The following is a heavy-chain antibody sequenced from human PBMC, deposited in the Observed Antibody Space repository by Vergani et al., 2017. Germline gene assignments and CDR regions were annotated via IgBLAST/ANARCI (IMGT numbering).Heavy chain of an antibody. CDR1: GFTFSRHG. D-gene: IGHD3-22*01. CDR2: ISHDRSDK. V-gene: IGHV3-30*18. J-gene: IGHJ4*02. CDR3: AKDISGYYDSTAFDY. Sequence: QVQLVASGGGVVQPGRSLRLSCTDSGFTFSRHGMHWVRQAPGKGLEWVAVISHDRSDKYYADAGKGRFTISRDNSKNTLYLQMNSLRAEDTAVYYCAKDISGYYDSTAFDYWGQGTLVTVAS.